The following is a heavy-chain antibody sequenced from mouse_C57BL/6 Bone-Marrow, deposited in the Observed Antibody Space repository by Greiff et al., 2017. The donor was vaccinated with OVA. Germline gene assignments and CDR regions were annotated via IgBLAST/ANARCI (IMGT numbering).Heavy chain of an antibody. J-gene: IGHJ3*01. CDR3: ARGGKKNLEGFAY. V-gene: IGHV1-64*01. CDR2: IHPNSGST. Sequence: QVQLQQPGAELVKPGASVKLSCKASGYTFTSYWMHWVKQRPGQGLEWIGMIHPNSGSTNYNEKFKSKATLTVDKSSSTAYMQLSSLEAEDSAVYYCARGGKKNLEGFAYWGQGTLVTVSA. CDR1: GYTFTSYW.